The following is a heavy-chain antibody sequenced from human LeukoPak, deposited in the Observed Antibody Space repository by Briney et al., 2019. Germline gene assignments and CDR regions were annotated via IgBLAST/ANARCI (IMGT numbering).Heavy chain of an antibody. CDR1: GGSISRYY. V-gene: IGHV4-59*01. D-gene: IGHD3-10*01. J-gene: IGHJ4*02. Sequence: PSETLSLTCTVSGGSISRYYWSWIRQPPGKGLEWIGYKDYSGSTNYNRSLKSRVTISVDTSKNQFSLKLSSVTAADTAVYYCATRPELVPLWGQGTLVIVSS. CDR3: ATRPELVPL. CDR2: KDYSGST.